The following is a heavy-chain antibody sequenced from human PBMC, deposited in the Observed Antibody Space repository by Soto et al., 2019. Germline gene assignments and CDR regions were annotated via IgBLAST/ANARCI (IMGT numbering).Heavy chain of an antibody. CDR1: GGSISSSSYY. J-gene: IGHJ2*01. Sequence: PSETLSLTCTVSGGSISSSSYYWGWIRQPPGKGLEWIGSIYYSGSTYYNPSLKSRVTISVDTSKNQFSLKLSSVTAADTAVYYCARHGRYGSGSYSPVWYFDLWGRGTLVTVS. D-gene: IGHD3-10*01. V-gene: IGHV4-39*01. CDR3: ARHGRYGSGSYSPVWYFDL. CDR2: IYYSGST.